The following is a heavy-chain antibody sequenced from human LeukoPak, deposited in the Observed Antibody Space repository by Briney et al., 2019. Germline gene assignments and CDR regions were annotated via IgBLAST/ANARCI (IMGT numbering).Heavy chain of an antibody. CDR1: GYTFTGYY. CDR3: ARAKVDTAMVWPDWYPIDY. V-gene: IGHV1-2*06. CDR2: FNPNSGGT. Sequence: ASVKVSCKASGYTFTGYYMHWVRQAPGQGLEWMGRFNPNSGGTNYAQKFQGRVTMTRDTSISTAYMELSRLRSDDTAVYYCARAKVDTAMVWPDWYPIDYWGQGTLVTVSS. D-gene: IGHD5-18*01. J-gene: IGHJ4*02.